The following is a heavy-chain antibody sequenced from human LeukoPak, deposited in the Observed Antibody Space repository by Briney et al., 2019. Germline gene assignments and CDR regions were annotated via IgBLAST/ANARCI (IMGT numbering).Heavy chain of an antibody. D-gene: IGHD6-6*01. CDR2: ISYDGSNK. CDR3: ARDRAARDYYGMDV. Sequence: GGSLRLSCAASGFTFSSYAMHWVRQAPGKGLEWVAVISYDGSNKYYADSVKGRFTISRDNSKNTLYLQMNSLRAEDTAVYYCARDRAARDYYGMDVWGQGTTVTVSS. J-gene: IGHJ6*02. CDR1: GFTFSSYA. V-gene: IGHV3-30-3*01.